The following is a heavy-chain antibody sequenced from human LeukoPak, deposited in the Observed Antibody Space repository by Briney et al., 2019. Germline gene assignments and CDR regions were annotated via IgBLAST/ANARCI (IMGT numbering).Heavy chain of an antibody. Sequence: HTGGSLRLSCTASGLTSGDYAMSWVRQAPGKGLEWVGFIRSKAYGGTTEYAASVKGRFTISRDDSKSIAYLQMNSLKTEDTAVYYCTRENCSGGSCSNWFDPWGQGTLVTVSS. CDR2: IRSKAYGGTT. D-gene: IGHD2-15*01. J-gene: IGHJ5*02. CDR3: TRENCSGGSCSNWFDP. CDR1: GLTSGDYA. V-gene: IGHV3-49*04.